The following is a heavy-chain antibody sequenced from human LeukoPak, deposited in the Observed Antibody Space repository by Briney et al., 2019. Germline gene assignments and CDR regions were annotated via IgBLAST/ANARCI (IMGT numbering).Heavy chain of an antibody. D-gene: IGHD3-3*01. V-gene: IGHV5-51*01. CDR2: TFPGGSDT. CDR1: GYTFTPYW. Sequence: GESLKISCKASGYTFTPYWIGWVRQMPGKGLEWMGITFPGGSDTKYSPPFQGQVTISADKSISTAYLQWSSLKASDTAMYYCARGNYDFWSGYATGYYYYYMDVWGKGTTVTVSS. CDR3: ARGNYDFWSGYATGYYYYYMDV. J-gene: IGHJ6*03.